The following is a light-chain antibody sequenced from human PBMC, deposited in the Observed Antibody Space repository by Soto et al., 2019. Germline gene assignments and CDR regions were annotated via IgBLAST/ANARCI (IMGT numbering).Light chain of an antibody. CDR1: NSDIGSYNY. V-gene: IGLV2-14*01. Sequence: QSVLTQPASVSVASGQSITISCSGTNSDIGSYNYVSWYQQHPGKAPKLIVFEVNNRPSGISDRFSGSKSGTTASLTISGLQTEDEAVYYCNSFTSSNTLPYVFGTGTKVTVL. CDR3: NSFTSSNTLPYV. J-gene: IGLJ1*01. CDR2: EVN.